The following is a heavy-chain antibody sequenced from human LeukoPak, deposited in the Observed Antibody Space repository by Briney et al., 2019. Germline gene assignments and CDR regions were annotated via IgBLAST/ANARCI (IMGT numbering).Heavy chain of an antibody. Sequence: GGSLRLSCAASGFTFSSYSMNWVRQAPGKGLEWVSSISSSSSYIYYADSVKGRFTISRDNAKNSPYLQMNSLRAEDTAVYYRARGYSSSWDIDYWGQGTLVTVS. D-gene: IGHD6-13*01. CDR2: ISSSSSYI. J-gene: IGHJ4*02. CDR1: GFTFSSYS. CDR3: ARGYSSSWDIDY. V-gene: IGHV3-21*01.